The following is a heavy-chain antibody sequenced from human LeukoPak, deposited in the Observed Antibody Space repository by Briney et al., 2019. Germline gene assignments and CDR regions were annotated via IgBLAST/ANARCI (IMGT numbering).Heavy chain of an antibody. CDR2: ISGSGGST. CDR1: GFSLSSYA. D-gene: IGHD4-17*01. V-gene: IGHV3-23*01. CDR3: AKKYGCMTTAFDY. J-gene: IGHJ4*02. Sequence: GGSLRLSCAAPGFSLSSYAMSWVRQAPGKGLEWVSVISGSGGSTFYADSVKGRFTISRDNSKNTVYLQMNSLRAEDTAVYYCAKKYGCMTTAFDYWGQGTLVTVSS.